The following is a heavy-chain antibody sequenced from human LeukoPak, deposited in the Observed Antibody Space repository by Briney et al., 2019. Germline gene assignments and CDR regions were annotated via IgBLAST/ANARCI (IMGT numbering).Heavy chain of an antibody. CDR2: INHSGST. Sequence: SETLSLTCAVYGGSFSGYYWSWIRQPPGKGLEWIGEINHSGSTNYNPSLKSRVTISVDTSKHQFSLKLSSVTAADTAVYYCARTAVVVVVRTSWFDPWGQGTLVTVSS. V-gene: IGHV4-34*01. J-gene: IGHJ5*02. CDR3: ARTAVVVVVRTSWFDP. D-gene: IGHD3-22*01. CDR1: GGSFSGYY.